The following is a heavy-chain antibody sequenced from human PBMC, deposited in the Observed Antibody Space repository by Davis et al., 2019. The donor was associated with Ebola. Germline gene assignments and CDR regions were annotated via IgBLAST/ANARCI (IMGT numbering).Heavy chain of an antibody. V-gene: IGHV3-53*04. Sequence: GESLKISCAASGFTVSSNYMSWVRQAPGKGLEWVSVIYRGGSTYYADSVKGRFTISRHNSKNTLYLQMNSLRAEDTAVYYCARGSSSSDYYYYYMDVWGKGTTVTVSS. D-gene: IGHD6-6*01. CDR3: ARGSSSSDYYYYYMDV. CDR1: GFTVSSNY. CDR2: IYRGGST. J-gene: IGHJ6*03.